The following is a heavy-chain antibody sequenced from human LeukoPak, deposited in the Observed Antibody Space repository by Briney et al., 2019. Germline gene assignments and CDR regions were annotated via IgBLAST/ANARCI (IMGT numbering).Heavy chain of an antibody. J-gene: IGHJ3*02. Sequence: PGGSLRLSCAASGFTFSSYWMHWVRHAPGKGLVWVSHINSEGSDTIYADSVKGRFTISRDNAKNTLYLQMNSLRADDTAVYYCARGLPTNAFDIWGQGRMVTVSS. CDR2: INSEGSDT. CDR1: GFTFSSYW. V-gene: IGHV3-74*01. CDR3: ARGLPTNAFDI. D-gene: IGHD5-24*01.